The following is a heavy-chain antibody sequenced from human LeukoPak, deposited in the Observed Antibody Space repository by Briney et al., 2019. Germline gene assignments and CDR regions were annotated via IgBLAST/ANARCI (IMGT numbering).Heavy chain of an antibody. J-gene: IGHJ6*02. CDR1: GGTFSSYA. D-gene: IGHD1-26*01. V-gene: IGHV1-69*13. CDR3: ARISLGAIWGYYYGMDV. CDR2: IILIFDTA. Sequence: ASVKVSCKASGGTFSSYAVSWVRQAPGQGLEWMGGIILIFDTADYAQKFQGRVTITADESTSTAYMELSSLRSEDTAVFYCARISLGAIWGYYYGMDVWGQGTTVTVSS.